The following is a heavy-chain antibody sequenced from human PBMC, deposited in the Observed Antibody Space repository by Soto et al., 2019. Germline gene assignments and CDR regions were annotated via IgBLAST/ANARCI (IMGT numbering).Heavy chain of an antibody. V-gene: IGHV1-69*12. CDR3: ARGRGYCISTGCNGGWFDP. D-gene: IGHD2-2*01. CDR2: IIPIFGTA. CDR1: GGTFSSYA. J-gene: IGHJ5*02. Sequence: QVQLVQSGAEVKKPGSSVKVSCKASGGTFSSYAISWVRQAPGQGLEWMGGIIPIFGTANYAQKFQGRVTITADESTSXAXTELISVRFEDTAVYYCARGRGYCISTGCNGGWFDPWGQGTLVTVSS.